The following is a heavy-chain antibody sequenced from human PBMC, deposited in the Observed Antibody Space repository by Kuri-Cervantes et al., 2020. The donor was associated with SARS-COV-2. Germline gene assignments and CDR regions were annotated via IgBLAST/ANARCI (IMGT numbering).Heavy chain of an antibody. CDR2: ISAYDGDT. Sequence: ASVKVSCKASGYTFTSYGISWVRQAPEQGLEWMGWISAYDGDTNYAQKLQGRVTMTADTSTSTAYMELRSLRSDDTAVYYCAREQQQLVYEWGQGTLVTVSS. CDR3: AREQQQLVYE. D-gene: IGHD6-13*01. V-gene: IGHV1-18*01. CDR1: GYTFTSYG. J-gene: IGHJ4*02.